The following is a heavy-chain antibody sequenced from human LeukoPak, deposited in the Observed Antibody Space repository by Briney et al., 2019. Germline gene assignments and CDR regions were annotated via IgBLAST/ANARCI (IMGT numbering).Heavy chain of an antibody. CDR2: IHHSGST. D-gene: IGHD2-15*01. CDR1: GGSISSYY. Sequence: SETLSLTCTVSGGSISSYYWSWIRQPPGKGPEWIGEIHHSGSTNLNPSLKSRVTMSVDNAKNQFSLKVTSVTAADTAVYYCARRYCTGGSCGLLDYWGQGTLVTVSS. J-gene: IGHJ4*02. V-gene: IGHV4-34*01. CDR3: ARRYCTGGSCGLLDY.